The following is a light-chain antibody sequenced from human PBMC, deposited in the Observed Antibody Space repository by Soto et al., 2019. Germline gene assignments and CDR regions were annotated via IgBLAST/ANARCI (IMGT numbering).Light chain of an antibody. J-gene: IGKJ2*01. CDR2: DAS. Sequence: DIQMTQSPSTLSASVGDRVTITCRARQRINEWLAWYQKKPGEAPKLLIYDASNLQSGVPSRFSGSGAGPEFTLTISSLQPDDLATYYCQETNYHTFGQGTKLEIK. CDR1: QRINEW. CDR3: QETNYHT. V-gene: IGKV1-5*01.